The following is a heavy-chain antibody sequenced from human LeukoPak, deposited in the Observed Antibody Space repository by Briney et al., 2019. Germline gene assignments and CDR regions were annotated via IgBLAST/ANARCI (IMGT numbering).Heavy chain of an antibody. CDR2: IGSSSSYI. J-gene: IGHJ3*02. CDR1: GFTFSSYS. CDR3: AREVNCGGDCYAFDI. V-gene: IGHV3-21*01. D-gene: IGHD2-21*02. Sequence: GGSLRLSCAASGFTFSSYSMNWVRQAPGKGLEWVSSIGSSSSYIYYADSVKGRFTISRDNAKNSLYLQMNSLRAEDTAVYYCAREVNCGGDCYAFDIWGQGTMVTVSS.